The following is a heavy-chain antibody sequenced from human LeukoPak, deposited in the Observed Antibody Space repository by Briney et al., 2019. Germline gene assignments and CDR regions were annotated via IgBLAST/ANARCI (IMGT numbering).Heavy chain of an antibody. J-gene: IGHJ3*02. CDR2: ISAYNGNT. D-gene: IGHD2-15*01. V-gene: IGHV1-18*01. Sequence: GASVKVSCKASGYTFTSYGISWVRQAPGQGLEWMGWISAYNGNTNYAQKFQGRVTMTRDTSISTAYMELSRLRSDDTAVYYCASPNAAKAAFDIWGQGTMVTVSS. CDR1: GYTFTSYG. CDR3: ASPNAAKAAFDI.